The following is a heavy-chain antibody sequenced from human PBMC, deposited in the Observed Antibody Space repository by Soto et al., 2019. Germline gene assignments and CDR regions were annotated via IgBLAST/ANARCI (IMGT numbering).Heavy chain of an antibody. J-gene: IGHJ5*02. CDR1: GGSFSGYY. CDR3: ARGYSSSWYSRPRRESLNWFEP. CDR2: INHSGST. Sequence: PSETLSHTCTFYGGSFSGYYLSLIRQPPWKGLGLVGEINHSGSTNYNPSLKSRVTISVDTSKNQFSLKLSSVTAADTAVYYCARGYSSSWYSRPRRESLNWFEPWGQGTLVTVSS. V-gene: IGHV4-34*01. D-gene: IGHD6-13*01.